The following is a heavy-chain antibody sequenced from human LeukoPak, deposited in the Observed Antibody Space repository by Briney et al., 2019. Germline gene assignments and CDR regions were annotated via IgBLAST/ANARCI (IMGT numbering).Heavy chain of an antibody. CDR3: ARGSIAVAANYGMDV. CDR1: GYTFTSYG. CDR2: ISAYNGNT. J-gene: IGHJ6*02. D-gene: IGHD6-19*01. V-gene: IGHV1-18*01. Sequence: GASVKVSCKASGYTFTSYGISWVRQAPGQGLEWMGWISAYNGNTNYAQKLQGRVTMTTDTSTSTAYMELSSLRSEDTAVYYCARGSIAVAANYGMDVWGQGTTVTVSS.